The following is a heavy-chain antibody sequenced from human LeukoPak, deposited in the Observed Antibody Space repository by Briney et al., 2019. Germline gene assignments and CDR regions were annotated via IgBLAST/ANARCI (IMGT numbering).Heavy chain of an antibody. CDR1: GGSISSYY. J-gene: IGHJ6*03. CDR3: ARTTEGGYSYDYFYYYYMDV. Sequence: SETLSLTCTVSGGSISSYYWSWIRQPPGKGLEWIGSIYHSGSTYYNPSLKSQVTISVDTSKNQFSLKLSSVTAADTAVYYCARTTEGGYSYDYFYYYYMDVWGKGTTVTISS. D-gene: IGHD5-18*01. CDR2: IYHSGST. V-gene: IGHV4-59*04.